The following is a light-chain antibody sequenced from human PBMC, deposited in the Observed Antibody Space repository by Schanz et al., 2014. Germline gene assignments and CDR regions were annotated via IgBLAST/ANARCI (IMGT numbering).Light chain of an antibody. CDR2: QVT. Sequence: QSALTQPPSASGAPGQSVTISCTGTSSDVGGHDYVSWYQHHPGKAPKVMIYQVTKRPSGVPDRFSGSKSGNTASLTISGLQAADEADYYCSSFTSVSTVVFGPGTKLTVL. CDR3: SSFTSVSTVV. J-gene: IGLJ1*01. CDR1: SSDVGGHDY. V-gene: IGLV2-8*01.